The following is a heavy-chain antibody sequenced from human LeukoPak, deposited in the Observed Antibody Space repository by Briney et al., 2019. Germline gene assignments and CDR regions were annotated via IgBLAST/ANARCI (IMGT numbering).Heavy chain of an antibody. Sequence: PSETLSLTCAVYGGSFSRYYWSWIRQTPGKGLEWIGEINHSGSTNYNPSLKSRVTISVDASKNQFSLKLSSVTAADTAVYYCAIATWTYNWFDPWGQGTLVTVSS. CDR3: AIATWTYNWFDP. V-gene: IGHV4-34*01. CDR1: GGSFSRYY. D-gene: IGHD3/OR15-3a*01. CDR2: INHSGST. J-gene: IGHJ5*02.